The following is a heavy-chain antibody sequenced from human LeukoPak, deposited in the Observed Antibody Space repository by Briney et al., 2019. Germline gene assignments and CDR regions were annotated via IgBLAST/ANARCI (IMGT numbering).Heavy chain of an antibody. Sequence: GGSLRLSCAAFGFTFSTYWMHWVRQAPGKGLVWVSRINTDGTSTSYADSVKGRFTISRDNAKNTMYLQMNSLRAEDTAVYYCVRGSSSSPVYYYYYYMDVWGKGTTVTVSS. J-gene: IGHJ6*03. CDR2: INTDGTST. D-gene: IGHD6-6*01. CDR1: GFTFSTYW. CDR3: VRGSSSSPVYYYYYYMDV. V-gene: IGHV3-74*01.